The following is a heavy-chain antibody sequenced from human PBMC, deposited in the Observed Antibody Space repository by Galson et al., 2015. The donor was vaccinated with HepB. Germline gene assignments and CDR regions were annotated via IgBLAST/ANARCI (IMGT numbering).Heavy chain of an antibody. CDR2: ISGSAGTT. Sequence: ALRLAGAASGVTFSTXAMTWVRQAPGKGLEWVSAISGSAGTTYYADSVKGRFTISRDNSKNTLYLQMNTLRAEDTAVYYCAKAHSRGWYYFDYWGQGTLVTVSS. J-gene: IGHJ4*02. V-gene: IGHV3-23*01. CDR1: GVTFSTXA. D-gene: IGHD6-19*01. CDR3: AKAHSRGWYYFDY.